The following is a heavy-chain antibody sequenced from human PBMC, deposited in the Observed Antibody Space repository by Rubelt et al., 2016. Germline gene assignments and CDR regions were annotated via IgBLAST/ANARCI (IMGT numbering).Heavy chain of an antibody. CDR2: IKHDGSEK. D-gene: IGHD4-11*01. J-gene: IGHJ4*02. CDR1: GFSLSDYS. CDR3: ARLMTGVTIFDH. V-gene: IGHV3-7*03. Sequence: VQLVESGGGVVQPGGSLRLSCAASGFSLSDYSMNWVRQAPGKGLEWVASIKHDGSEKHYVDSVKGRFTISRDNANNSLFLQMNSLRAEDTALYFCARLMTGVTIFDHWGQGTLVTVSS.